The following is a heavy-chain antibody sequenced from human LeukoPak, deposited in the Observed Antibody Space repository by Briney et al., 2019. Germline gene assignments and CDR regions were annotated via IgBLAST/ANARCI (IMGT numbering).Heavy chain of an antibody. CDR2: IYYSGST. Sequence: SETLSLTCTVSGGSFSSGSYYWSWIRQPPGKGLEWIGYIYYSGSTNYNPSLKSRVTISVDTSKNQFSLKLSSVTAADMAVYYCARDLIHGSESYLGYWGQGTLVTVSS. CDR1: GGSFSSGSYY. CDR3: ARDLIHGSESYLGY. D-gene: IGHD3-10*01. J-gene: IGHJ4*02. V-gene: IGHV4-61*01.